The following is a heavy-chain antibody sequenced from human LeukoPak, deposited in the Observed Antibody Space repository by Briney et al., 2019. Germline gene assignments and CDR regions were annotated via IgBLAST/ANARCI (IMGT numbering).Heavy chain of an antibody. CDR1: GFTFSDYY. D-gene: IGHD3-22*01. J-gene: IGHJ3*02. V-gene: IGHV3-11*04. Sequence: PGGSLRLSCAASGFTFSDYYMSWIRQAPGKGLEWVSYISSSGSTIYYADSVKGRFTISRDNAKNSLYLQMNRLRAEGTAVYHCVGITDAFDIWGQGTMVTVSS. CDR3: VGITDAFDI. CDR2: ISSSGSTI.